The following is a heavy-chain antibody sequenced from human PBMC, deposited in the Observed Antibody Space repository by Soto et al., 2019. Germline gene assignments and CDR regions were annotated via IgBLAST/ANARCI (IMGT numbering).Heavy chain of an antibody. CDR3: ARPILLWFGGFDH. CDR1: GYSFTGYY. V-gene: IGHV1-2*02. Sequence: GASVKVSCKASGYSFTGYYMHWVRQAPGQGLEWMGWINPNSGGTNYAQKFQGRVTMTRDTSISTAYMELSRLRSDDTAVYFCARPILLWFGGFDHWGQGTPVTVSS. J-gene: IGHJ4*02. CDR2: INPNSGGT. D-gene: IGHD3-10*01.